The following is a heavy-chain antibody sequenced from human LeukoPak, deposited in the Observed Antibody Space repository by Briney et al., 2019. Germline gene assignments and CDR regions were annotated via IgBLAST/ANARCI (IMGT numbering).Heavy chain of an antibody. D-gene: IGHD4-17*01. CDR2: FYFSGNA. CDR1: GGSISSYY. Sequence: SETLSLTCTVSGGSISSYYWSWIRQPPGKGLEWIAYFYFSGNANYNPSLKSRVTISVDTSKNQLSLKLSSVTAADTAVYCCARHLGLYGDFYFDYWGPGTQVTVSS. CDR3: ARHLGLYGDFYFDY. J-gene: IGHJ4*02. V-gene: IGHV4-59*08.